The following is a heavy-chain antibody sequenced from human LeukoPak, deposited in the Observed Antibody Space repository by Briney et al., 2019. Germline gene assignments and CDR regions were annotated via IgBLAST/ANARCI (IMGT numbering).Heavy chain of an antibody. CDR3: ARVGNGHFDY. V-gene: IGHV4-59*01. Sequence: KPSETLSLTXIVSGGAISTYYWSWIRQPPGKRLEWIGYVYYSGNTNYNPSLKSRVTISIDTSKNQFSLKLSSVTAADPAVYYCARVGNGHFDYWGQGTLVTVSS. D-gene: IGHD2-8*01. CDR2: VYYSGNT. CDR1: GGAISTYY. J-gene: IGHJ4*02.